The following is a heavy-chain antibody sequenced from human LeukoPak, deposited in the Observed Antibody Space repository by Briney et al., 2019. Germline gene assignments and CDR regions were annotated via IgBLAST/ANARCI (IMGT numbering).Heavy chain of an antibody. Sequence: GGSLRLSCAASGFTFSSYAMSWGRQPPGKGRELGSAISGRGGTTYYPDSVKGRFTISRDNSKNTLSLEMNSLRAEDTAVYYCAKGAGGGSPPDFDYWGQGTLVTVFS. J-gene: IGHJ4*02. CDR2: ISGRGGTT. CDR1: GFTFSSYA. D-gene: IGHD2-15*01. V-gene: IGHV3-23*01. CDR3: AKGAGGGSPPDFDY.